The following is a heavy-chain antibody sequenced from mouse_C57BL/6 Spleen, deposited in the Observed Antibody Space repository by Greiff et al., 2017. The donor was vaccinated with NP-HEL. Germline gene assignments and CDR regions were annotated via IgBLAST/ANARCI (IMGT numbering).Heavy chain of an antibody. CDR1: GYTFTSYN. CDR2: IYPGNGDT. Sequence: QVQLKQSGAELVRPGASVKMSCKASGYTFTSYNMHWVKQTPRQGLEWIGAIYPGNGDTSYNQKFKGKATLTVDKSSRTAYMQLSSLTSEDSSFYFCARRYGSSPFDYWGQGTTLTVSS. CDR3: ARRYGSSPFDY. J-gene: IGHJ2*01. D-gene: IGHD1-1*01. V-gene: IGHV1-12*01.